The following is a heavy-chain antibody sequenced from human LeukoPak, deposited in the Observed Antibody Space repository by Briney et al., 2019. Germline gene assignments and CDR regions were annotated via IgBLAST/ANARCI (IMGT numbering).Heavy chain of an antibody. D-gene: IGHD5-18*01. J-gene: IGHJ4*02. CDR3: ARDSGARGYSYGAY. CDR1: GFTFSGYW. V-gene: IGHV3-7*01. Sequence: GGSLRLSCAASGFTFSGYWMSWVRQAPGKGLEWVANIKQDGSEKYYVDSVKGRFTISRDNAKNSLHLQMNSLRAEDTAVYYCARDSGARGYSYGAYWGQGTLVTVSS. CDR2: IKQDGSEK.